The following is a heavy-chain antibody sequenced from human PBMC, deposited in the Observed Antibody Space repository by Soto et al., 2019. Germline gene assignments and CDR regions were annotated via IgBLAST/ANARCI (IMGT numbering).Heavy chain of an antibody. CDR1: GFTFSSYA. D-gene: IGHD5-12*01. Sequence: GGSLRLSCAASGFTFSSYAMHWVRQAPGKGLDLVAVISYDGSNKYYADSVKGRFTISRDNSKNTLYLQMNSLRAEDTVVYYCASPRDGYNLAYWGQGTLVTVSS. CDR2: ISYDGSNK. V-gene: IGHV3-30-3*01. J-gene: IGHJ4*02. CDR3: ASPRDGYNLAY.